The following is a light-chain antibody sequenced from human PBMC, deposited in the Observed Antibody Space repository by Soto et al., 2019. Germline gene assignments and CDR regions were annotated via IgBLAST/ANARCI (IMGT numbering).Light chain of an antibody. V-gene: IGKV3-15*01. J-gene: IGKJ4*01. CDR1: HIVSNN. CDR3: QHYNKWPLT. Sequence: EVVMTQSPDTLSVSPGEKATFSYRASHIVSNNLAWYQQKPGQAPRLLIYFASTRATGIPARFSGSGSGTEFTLTISSLQSEDFAVYYCQHYNKWPLTFGGGTKVETK. CDR2: FAS.